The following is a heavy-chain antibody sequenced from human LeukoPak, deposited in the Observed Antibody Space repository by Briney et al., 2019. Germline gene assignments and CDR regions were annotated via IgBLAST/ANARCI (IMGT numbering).Heavy chain of an antibody. V-gene: IGHV3-23*01. CDR3: AKEIYYDSGPYGMDV. CDR1: GFTVSSNY. Sequence: GGSLRLSCAASGFTVSSNYMSWVRRAPGKGLEWVSAISGSGGSTYYADSVKGRFTISRDNSKNTLYLQMNSLRAEDTAVYYCAKEIYYDSGPYGMDVWGRGTTVSVSS. J-gene: IGHJ6*02. CDR2: ISGSGGST. D-gene: IGHD3-22*01.